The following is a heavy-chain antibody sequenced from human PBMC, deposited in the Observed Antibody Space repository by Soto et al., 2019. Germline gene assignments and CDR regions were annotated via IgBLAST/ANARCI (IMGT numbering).Heavy chain of an antibody. CDR2: INAHSGGT. CDR1: GFSFTGYY. Sequence: ASVKVSCKASGFSFTGYYIHWLRQAPGQGLEWMGWINAHSGGTEYAQKFQGRVTLTRDTSIATAYLTLTSLTSDDTALYYCAKDLTRQLAYWLDPWGQGTQITVSA. J-gene: IGHJ5*02. CDR3: AKDLTRQLAYWLDP. V-gene: IGHV1-2*02. D-gene: IGHD6-6*01.